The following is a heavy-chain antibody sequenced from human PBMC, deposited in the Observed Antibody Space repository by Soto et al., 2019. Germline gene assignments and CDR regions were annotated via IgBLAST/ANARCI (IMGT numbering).Heavy chain of an antibody. Sequence: SGPTLVNPTETLTLTCTVSGFSLSNARMGVSWIRQPPGKALEWLAHIFSNDEKSYSTSLKSRLTISKDTSKSQVVLTMTNMDPVDTATYYCARTTYYYDSSGYDYWGQGTLVTVSS. J-gene: IGHJ4*02. D-gene: IGHD3-22*01. CDR2: IFSNDEK. CDR1: GFSLSNARMG. V-gene: IGHV2-26*01. CDR3: ARTTYYYDSSGYDY.